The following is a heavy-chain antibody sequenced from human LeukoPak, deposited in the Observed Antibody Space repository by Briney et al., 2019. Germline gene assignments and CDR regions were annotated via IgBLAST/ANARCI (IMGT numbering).Heavy chain of an antibody. CDR2: INLSGST. D-gene: IGHD3-3*01. CDR3: ARGRTYYDFWSGYLGAYYFDY. Sequence: PSETLSLTCAVYGGSFSGYYWSWIRQPPGKGLEWIGEINLSGSTNYNPSLKSRGTISVDTSKNQCSLKLSSVTAADTAVYYCARGRTYYDFWSGYLGAYYFDYWGQGTLVTVSS. J-gene: IGHJ4*02. V-gene: IGHV4-34*01. CDR1: GGSFSGYY.